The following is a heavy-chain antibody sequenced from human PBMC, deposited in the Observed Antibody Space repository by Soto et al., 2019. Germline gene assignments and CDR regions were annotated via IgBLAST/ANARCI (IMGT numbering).Heavy chain of an antibody. CDR1: GFSLSTSGVG. D-gene: IGHD1-1*01. Sequence: QITLKESGPPLVKPTQTLTLTCTFSGFSLSTSGVGVGWIRQPPGKALEWLALIYWDDDKRYSPSLKSRLTITKDTSKNQVVLTMTNMDPVDTATYYCAHSPPEGWNDGPDYWGQGTLVTVSS. CDR3: AHSPPEGWNDGPDY. V-gene: IGHV2-5*02. CDR2: IYWDDDK. J-gene: IGHJ4*02.